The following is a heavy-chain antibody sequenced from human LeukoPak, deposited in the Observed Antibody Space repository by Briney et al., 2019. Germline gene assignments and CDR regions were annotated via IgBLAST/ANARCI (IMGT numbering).Heavy chain of an antibody. CDR1: GGSISSYY. CDR2: IYYSGST. CDR3: ARGVPRWYCSSTSCPDVYYFDY. Sequence: SETLSLTCTVSGGSISSYYWSWLRQPPGKGLEWIGYIYYSGSTNYNPSLKSRVTISVDTSKNQFSLKLSSVTAADTAVYYCARGVPRWYCSSTSCPDVYYFDYWGQGTLVTVSS. V-gene: IGHV4-59*01. J-gene: IGHJ4*02. D-gene: IGHD2-2*01.